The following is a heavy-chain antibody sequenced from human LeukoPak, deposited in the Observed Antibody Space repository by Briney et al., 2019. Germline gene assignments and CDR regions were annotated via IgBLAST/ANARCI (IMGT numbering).Heavy chain of an antibody. CDR3: AKTPRTTYYDILPGYARDYYYAMEL. D-gene: IGHD3-9*01. CDR2: ISGSGGST. CDR1: GFTFSSYA. V-gene: IGHV3-23*01. J-gene: IGHJ6*02. Sequence: PGGSLRLSCAASGFTFSSYAMSWVRQAPGKGLEWVSAISGSGGSTYYADSVKGRFTISRDNSKNTLYLQMNSLRAEDTAVYYCAKTPRTTYYDILPGYARDYYYAMELWGQRTTLSVFS.